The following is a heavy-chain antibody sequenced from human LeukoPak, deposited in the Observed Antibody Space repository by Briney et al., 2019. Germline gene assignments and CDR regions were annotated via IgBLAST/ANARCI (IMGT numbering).Heavy chain of an antibody. CDR1: GGSISSYY. V-gene: IGHV4-59*01. D-gene: IGHD3-9*01. CDR3: ARGSPYYDILTGYYTGGSFDY. CDR2: IYYSGST. J-gene: IGHJ4*02. Sequence: SETLSLTCTVSGGSISSYYWSWIRQPPGKGLEWIGYIYYSGSTNYNPSLKSRVTISVDTSKNQFSLKLSSVTAADTAVYYCARGSPYYDILTGYYTGGSFDYWGQGTPVTVSS.